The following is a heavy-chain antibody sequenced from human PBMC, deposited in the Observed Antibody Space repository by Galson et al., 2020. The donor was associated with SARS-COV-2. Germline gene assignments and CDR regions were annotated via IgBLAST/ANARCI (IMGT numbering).Heavy chain of an antibody. CDR2: INHSGST. Sequence: SETLSLTCAVYGGSFSGYYWSWIRQPPGKGLEWIGEINHSGSTNYNPSLKSRVTISVDTYKNQFSLKLSSVTAADTAVYYCARFGIAAASGFDYWGQGILVTVSS. J-gene: IGHJ4*02. CDR1: GGSFSGYY. D-gene: IGHD6-13*01. V-gene: IGHV4-34*01. CDR3: ARFGIAAASGFDY.